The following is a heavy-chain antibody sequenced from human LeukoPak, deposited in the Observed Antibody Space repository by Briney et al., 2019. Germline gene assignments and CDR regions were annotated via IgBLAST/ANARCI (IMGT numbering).Heavy chain of an antibody. Sequence: SETLSLTCAVYGGSVSGYYWSWIRQPPGKGLEWIGEINHSGSTNYNPSLKSRVTISVDTSKNQFSLKLSSVTAADTAVYYCARGLSMVRGVINYYFDYWGQGTLVTVSS. CDR1: GGSVSGYY. CDR2: INHSGST. J-gene: IGHJ4*02. V-gene: IGHV4-34*01. CDR3: ARGLSMVRGVINYYFDY. D-gene: IGHD3-10*01.